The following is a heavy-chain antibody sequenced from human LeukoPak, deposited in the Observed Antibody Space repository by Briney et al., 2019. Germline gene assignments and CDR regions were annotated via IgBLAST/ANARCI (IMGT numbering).Heavy chain of an antibody. CDR3: ARGVRWLGVGYCSGGSCYGFDY. D-gene: IGHD2-15*01. V-gene: IGHV4-34*01. CDR2: INHSAVT. Sequence: SETLSLTCAVYGGSFSDYSWNWIRQPPEKGLEWIEEINHSAVTNYNPSLKSRVTLSLDTSKNQFSLKLSSVTAADTAVYYCARGVRWLGVGYCSGGSCYGFDYWGQGTLVTVSS. J-gene: IGHJ4*02. CDR1: GGSFSDYS.